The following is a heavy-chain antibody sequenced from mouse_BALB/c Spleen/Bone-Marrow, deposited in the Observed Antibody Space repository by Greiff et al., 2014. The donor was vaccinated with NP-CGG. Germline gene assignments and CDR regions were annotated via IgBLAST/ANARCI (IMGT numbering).Heavy chain of an antibody. CDR2: ISSGSSST. J-gene: IGHJ1*01. Sequence: EVKLVESGGGLVQPGGSRKLSCVASGFTFSSFGMHWVRQAPEKGLEWVAYISSGSSSTYYADTLKGRFTISRGNPKNTLFLQMTSLRSEDTAMYYCARGYYYGSSHYWYFDVWGAGTTVTVSS. CDR1: GFTFSSFG. V-gene: IGHV5-17*02. CDR3: ARGYYYGSSHYWYFDV. D-gene: IGHD1-1*01.